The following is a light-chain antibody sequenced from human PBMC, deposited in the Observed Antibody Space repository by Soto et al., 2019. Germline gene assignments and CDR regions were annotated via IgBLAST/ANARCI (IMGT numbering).Light chain of an antibody. V-gene: IGKV3-20*01. CDR2: GAS. J-gene: IGKJ1*01. Sequence: EIVLTQSPGTLSLSPGERATLSCRASQSVTSSYLAWYQQRPGQAPRLLIYGASYRATGIPDRFSGSGSGTDFTLTIRRLEPEDFAVYYCQQYGRSPDTFGQGTKVEIK. CDR3: QQYGRSPDT. CDR1: QSVTSSY.